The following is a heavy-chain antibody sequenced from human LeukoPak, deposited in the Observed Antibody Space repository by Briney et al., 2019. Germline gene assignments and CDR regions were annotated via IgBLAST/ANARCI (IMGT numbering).Heavy chain of an antibody. CDR3: ARFTGYLYFDY. CDR2: IYHSGST. D-gene: IGHD3-9*01. Sequence: PSETLSLTCTVSGYSISSGYYWGWIRQPPGKGLEWIGSIYHSGSTYYNPSLKSRVTMSVDTSKNQFSLKLSSVTAADTAVYFCARFTGYLYFDYWGQGTLVTVSS. J-gene: IGHJ4*02. V-gene: IGHV4-38-2*02. CDR1: GYSISSGYY.